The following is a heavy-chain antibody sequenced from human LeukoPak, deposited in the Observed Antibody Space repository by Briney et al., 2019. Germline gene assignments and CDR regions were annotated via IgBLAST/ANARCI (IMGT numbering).Heavy chain of an antibody. CDR3: AKDLVVGALDY. Sequence: GGSLRLSCAASGFTFSSYAMTWVRQAPGKGLEWVSGISGSGGGTYYADSVKGRFTISRDNSRNMLFLQMNSLRADDTAVYYCAKDLVVGALDYWGQGTLVTVSS. CDR2: ISGSGGGT. V-gene: IGHV3-23*01. CDR1: GFTFSSYA. J-gene: IGHJ4*02. D-gene: IGHD1-26*01.